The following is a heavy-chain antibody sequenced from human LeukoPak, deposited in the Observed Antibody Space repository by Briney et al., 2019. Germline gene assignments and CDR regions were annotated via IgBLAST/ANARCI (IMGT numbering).Heavy chain of an antibody. CDR1: GGSISSYY. CDR3: ASRAHCSGGSCYGNWFDP. CDR2: IYYSGST. V-gene: IGHV4-59*01. D-gene: IGHD2-15*01. Sequence: SEILSLTCTVSGGSISSYYWSWIRQPPGKGLEWIGYIYYSGSTNYNPSLKSRVTISVDTSKNQFSPKLSSVTAADTAVYYCASRAHCSGGSCYGNWFDPWGQGTLVTVSS. J-gene: IGHJ5*02.